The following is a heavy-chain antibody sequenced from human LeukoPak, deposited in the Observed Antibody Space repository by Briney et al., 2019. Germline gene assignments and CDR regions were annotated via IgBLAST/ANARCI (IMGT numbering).Heavy chain of an antibody. Sequence: PSQTLSLTCTVSGGSISSGDYYWRWIRQPPGTGLEWIGYIYYSGSTYYNPSLKSRVTISVDTSKNQFSLKLSSVTAADTAVYYCARANPDYSSGLDYFDYWGQGTLVTVSS. V-gene: IGHV4-30-4*01. CDR2: IYYSGST. CDR1: GGSISSGDYY. D-gene: IGHD4-11*01. J-gene: IGHJ4*02. CDR3: ARANPDYSSGLDYFDY.